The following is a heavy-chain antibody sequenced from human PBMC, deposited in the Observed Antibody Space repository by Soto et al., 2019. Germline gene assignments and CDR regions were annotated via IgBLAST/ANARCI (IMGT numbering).Heavy chain of an antibody. Sequence: QVQLQQSGPGLVKPSQSLSLTCAISGDSVSRDSAAWNWNRQTPSRGLEWLGRIYYRSKWLNTYEVSVYSRITISPDTSKNQFSLQLSSVTPEDTAVYYCARGSWDDVSGHYYIDVWDEGTTVTVSS. CDR2: IYYRSKWLN. D-gene: IGHD5-12*01. CDR1: GDSVSRDSAA. J-gene: IGHJ6*03. V-gene: IGHV6-1*02. CDR3: ARGSWDDVSGHYYIDV.